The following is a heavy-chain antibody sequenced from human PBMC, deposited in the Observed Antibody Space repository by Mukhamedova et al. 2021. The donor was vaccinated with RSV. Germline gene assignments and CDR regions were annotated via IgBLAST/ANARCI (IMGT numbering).Heavy chain of an antibody. Sequence: TFSNYGMHWVRQAPGKGLEWVAFIQSDGSTKFYTDSVKGRFTISSDNSGSTLYLQMNSLKPEDTAVYYCAKGLVKGRNWYFDLWGR. V-gene: IGHV3-30*02. D-gene: IGHD1-26*01. CDR1: TFSNYG. J-gene: IGHJ2*01. CDR3: AKGLVKGRNWYFDL. CDR2: IQSDGSTK.